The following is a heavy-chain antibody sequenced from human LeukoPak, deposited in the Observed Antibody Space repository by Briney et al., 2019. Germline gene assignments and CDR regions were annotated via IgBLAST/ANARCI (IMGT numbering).Heavy chain of an antibody. CDR3: ARWASPYGDDWYFDL. V-gene: IGHV4-39*07. CDR1: GGSISSRSSY. D-gene: IGHD4-17*01. J-gene: IGHJ2*01. CDR2: IYYSGST. Sequence: SETLSLTCTVSGGSISSRSSYWAWVRQPPGKGLEWIGSIYYSGSTYYNPSLKSRVTISVDTSKNQFSLKLSSVTAADTAVYYCARWASPYGDDWYFDLWGRGTLVTVSS.